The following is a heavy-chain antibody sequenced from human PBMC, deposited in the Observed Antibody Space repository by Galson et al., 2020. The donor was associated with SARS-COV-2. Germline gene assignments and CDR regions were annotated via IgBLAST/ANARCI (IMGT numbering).Heavy chain of an antibody. CDR1: GYTFTSYG. CDR3: ARVQAVAGTNYYYYYGMDV. CDR2: ISAYNGNT. D-gene: IGHD6-19*01. Sequence: ASVKVSCKASGYTFTSYGISWVRQAPGQGLEWMGWISAYNGNTNYAQKLQGRVTMTTDTSTSTAYMELRSLRSDDTAVYYCARVQAVAGTNYYYYYGMDVWGQGTTVTVSS. J-gene: IGHJ6*02. V-gene: IGHV1-18*01.